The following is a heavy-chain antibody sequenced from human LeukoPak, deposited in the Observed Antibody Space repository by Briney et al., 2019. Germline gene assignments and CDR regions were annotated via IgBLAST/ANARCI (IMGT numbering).Heavy chain of an antibody. V-gene: IGHV1-8*01. CDR3: ARQVRLGNRAIDY. CDR2: MNPNSGNT. D-gene: IGHD2-21*01. CDR1: GYTFTSYD. J-gene: IGHJ4*02. Sequence: RASVKVSCKASGYTFTSYDINWVRQATGQGLEWMGWMNPNSGNTGYAQKFQGRVTMTRNTSISTAYMELSSLRSGDTAVYYCARQVRLGNRAIDYWGQGTLATVSS.